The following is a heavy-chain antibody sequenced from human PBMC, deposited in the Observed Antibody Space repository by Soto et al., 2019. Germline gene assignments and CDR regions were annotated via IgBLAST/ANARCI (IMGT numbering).Heavy chain of an antibody. CDR1: GGSISSGGYS. J-gene: IGHJ4*02. V-gene: IGHV4-30-2*01. Sequence: SETLSLICAVSGGSISSGGYSWSWIRQPPGKGLEWIGYIYHSGNTYYKPSLKSRVSISIDTSRNQFSLKLTSVTAADTGVYYCASSSPFHYWGPGILVTVSS. CDR2: IYHSGNT. CDR3: ASSSPFHY.